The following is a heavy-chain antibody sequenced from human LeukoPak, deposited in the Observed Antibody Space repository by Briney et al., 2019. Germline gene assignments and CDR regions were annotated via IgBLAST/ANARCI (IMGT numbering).Heavy chain of an antibody. CDR1: GFPFSSHG. D-gene: IGHD6-13*01. J-gene: IGHJ4*02. CDR3: ARVAEAAAFDS. CDR2: ISSSSRYI. Sequence: GGSLRLSCAASGFPFSSHGMSWVRQAPGKGLEWVSSISSSSRYIYTAAPMKGRFTISRDNSKNSLYLQMNSLRAEDTAVYYCARVAEAAAFDSWGQGTLVTVSS. V-gene: IGHV3-21*06.